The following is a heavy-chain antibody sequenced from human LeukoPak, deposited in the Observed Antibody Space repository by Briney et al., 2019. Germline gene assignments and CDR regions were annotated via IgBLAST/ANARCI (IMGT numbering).Heavy chain of an antibody. V-gene: IGHV4-61*02. J-gene: IGHJ4*02. Sequence: SETLSLTCTVSGGSISSGSYYWSWIRQPAGKGLEWIGRIYTSGSTNYNPSLKSRVTISVDTSKNQFSLKLSSVTAADTAVYYCARDPRLRFGESAGYWGQGTLVTVSS. CDR2: IYTSGST. CDR3: ARDPRLRFGESAGY. CDR1: GGSISSGSYY. D-gene: IGHD3-10*01.